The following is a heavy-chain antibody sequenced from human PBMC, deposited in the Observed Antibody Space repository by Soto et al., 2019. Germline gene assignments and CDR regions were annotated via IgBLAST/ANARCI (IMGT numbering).Heavy chain of an antibody. CDR3: AREHAFDI. CDR1: YW. V-gene: IGHV5-51*01. Sequence: YWSWIRQPPGKGLEWMGIIYPGDSDTRYSPSFQGQVTISADKSISTAYLQWSSLKASDTAMYYCAREHAFDIWGQGTMVTVSS. J-gene: IGHJ3*02. CDR2: IYPGDSDT.